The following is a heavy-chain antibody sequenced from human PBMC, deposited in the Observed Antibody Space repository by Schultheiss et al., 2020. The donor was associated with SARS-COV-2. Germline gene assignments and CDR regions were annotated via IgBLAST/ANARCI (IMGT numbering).Heavy chain of an antibody. D-gene: IGHD3-22*01. Sequence: ASVKVSCKASGYTFTSYDINWVRQATGQGLEWMGWINPNSGGTNYAQKFQGRVTITADKSTSTAYMELSSLRSEDTAVYYCARVGGDSSGGRGPWGMDVWGQGTTVTVSS. J-gene: IGHJ6*02. CDR2: INPNSGGT. CDR1: GYTFTSYD. CDR3: ARVGGDSSGGRGPWGMDV. V-gene: IGHV1-8*01.